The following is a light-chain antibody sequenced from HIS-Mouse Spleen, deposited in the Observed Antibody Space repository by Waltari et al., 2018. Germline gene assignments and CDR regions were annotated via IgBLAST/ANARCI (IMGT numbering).Light chain of an antibody. Sequence: QSALTQPASVSGSPGQSIPISCTGTSSDVGGYNYVSRYQQHPGKPPKLMIYDVSKRPSGVSNRFSGSKSGNTASLTISGLQAEDEADYYCSSYTSSSFNVVFGGGTKLTVL. CDR2: DVS. CDR1: SSDVGGYNY. J-gene: IGLJ2*01. CDR3: SSYTSSSFNVV. V-gene: IGLV2-14*03.